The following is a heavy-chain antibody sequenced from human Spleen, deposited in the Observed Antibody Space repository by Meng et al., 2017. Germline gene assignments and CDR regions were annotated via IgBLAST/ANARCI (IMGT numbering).Heavy chain of an antibody. CDR2: IYYSGST. Sequence: GSLRLSCTVSGGSISGFYWSWIRQPPGKGLEWIGYIYYSGSTNYNPSLKSRVTISVDTSKNQFSLKLSSVTAADTAVYYCARGGLLYDSSGYYRDYYYYGMDIWGQGTTVTVSS. J-gene: IGHJ6*02. D-gene: IGHD3-22*01. V-gene: IGHV4-59*12. CDR1: GGSISGFY. CDR3: ARGGLLYDSSGYYRDYYYYGMDI.